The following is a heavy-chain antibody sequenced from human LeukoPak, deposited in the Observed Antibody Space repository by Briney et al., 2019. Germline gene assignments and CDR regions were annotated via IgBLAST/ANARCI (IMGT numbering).Heavy chain of an antibody. J-gene: IGHJ4*02. CDR1: GFTFSSYS. Sequence: GGSLRLSCAASGFTFSSYSMNWVRQAPGKGLEWVANIKQDGSEKYYVDSVKGRFTISRDNAKNSLYLQMNSLRAEDTAVYYCAISSSDYFDYWGQGTLVTVSS. CDR3: AISSSDYFDY. CDR2: IKQDGSEK. V-gene: IGHV3-7*01. D-gene: IGHD6-6*01.